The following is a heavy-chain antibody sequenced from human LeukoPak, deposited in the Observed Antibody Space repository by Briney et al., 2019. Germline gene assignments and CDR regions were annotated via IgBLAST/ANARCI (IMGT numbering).Heavy chain of an antibody. Sequence: ASVKVSCKASGYTFTSYGISWVRQAPGQGLEWMGWISAYNGNTNYAQKLQGRVTMTTDTSTSTAYMELRSLRSDDAAVYYCARDSAAYCSGGSCYGYFDYWGRGTLVTVSS. CDR2: ISAYNGNT. CDR1: GYTFTSYG. J-gene: IGHJ4*02. V-gene: IGHV1-18*01. CDR3: ARDSAAYCSGGSCYGYFDY. D-gene: IGHD2-15*01.